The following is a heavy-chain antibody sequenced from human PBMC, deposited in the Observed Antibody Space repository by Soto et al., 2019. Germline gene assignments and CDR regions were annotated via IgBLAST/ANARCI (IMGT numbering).Heavy chain of an antibody. D-gene: IGHD1-26*01. J-gene: IGHJ4*02. CDR3: GRGRTQYFFAL. Sequence: ASETLSVTCDVSGGSVSGGTYSWTWIRQAPGKGLEWIGYIYRTGTPYYNPSLKSRVSISVDRSGNQFSLNLTSMTAADPAVFYCGRGRTQYFFALWAQGNRVTVS. V-gene: IGHV4-30-2*01. CDR2: IYRTGTP. CDR1: GGSVSGGTYS.